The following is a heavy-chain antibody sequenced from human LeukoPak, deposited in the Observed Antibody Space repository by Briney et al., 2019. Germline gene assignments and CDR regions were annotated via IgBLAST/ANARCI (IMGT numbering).Heavy chain of an antibody. Sequence: SETLSLTCAVYGGSFSGYYWSWIRQPPGKGLEWIGEINHSGSTNCNPSLKSRVTISVDTSKNQFSLKLSSVTAADTAVYYCASGKMRGYCSSTSCPRLGYFDYWGQGTLVTVSS. J-gene: IGHJ4*02. CDR1: GGSFSGYY. CDR3: ASGKMRGYCSSTSCPRLGYFDY. CDR2: INHSGST. V-gene: IGHV4-34*01. D-gene: IGHD2-2*01.